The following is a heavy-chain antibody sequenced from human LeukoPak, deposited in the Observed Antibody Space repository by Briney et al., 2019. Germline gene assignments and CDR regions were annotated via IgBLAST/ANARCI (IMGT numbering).Heavy chain of an antibody. CDR3: ARGATISETGYFDF. J-gene: IGHJ4*03. CDR2: IYHRGDT. V-gene: IGHV4-34*01. D-gene: IGHD5-24*01. Sequence: SETLSLTCAVYGGSFSRYYWSWIRQSPGKGLEWIVQIYHRGDTNYNPSVKSRVTISVDKSKNQFSLNVRSLSAADTAVYYCARGATISETGYFDFWGQGTPVTVSS. CDR1: GGSFSRYY.